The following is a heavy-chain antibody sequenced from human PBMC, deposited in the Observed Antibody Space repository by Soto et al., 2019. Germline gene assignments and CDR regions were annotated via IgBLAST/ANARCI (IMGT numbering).Heavy chain of an antibody. J-gene: IGHJ5*01. CDR2: IYTSGST. D-gene: IGHD2-15*01. CDR3: ARCQDMGDNWFDS. Sequence: SETLSLTCTVSGGSISYYYRSWIRQPAGKGLEWIGRIYTSGSTSYKPSLKSRISMSVDTSKNQFSLKLSSVTAADTAVYYCARCQDMGDNWFDSWGQGTQVTVSS. CDR1: GGSISYYY. V-gene: IGHV4-4*07.